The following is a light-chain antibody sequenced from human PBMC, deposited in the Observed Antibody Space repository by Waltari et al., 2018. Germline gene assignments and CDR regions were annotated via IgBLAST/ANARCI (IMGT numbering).Light chain of an antibody. CDR3: MQGSHWPPWT. J-gene: IGKJ1*01. Sequence: EVVMTQSPLSLPVTLGQPASISCRSSQSLDNSDGNTSLHWFHQRPGQSPRRLLYQVSNRATGVPDRFSGSGSGTEFTLKISSVEAEDVGVYYCMQGSHWPPWTFGQGTRVEIK. V-gene: IGKV2-30*01. CDR1: QSLDNSDGNTS. CDR2: QVS.